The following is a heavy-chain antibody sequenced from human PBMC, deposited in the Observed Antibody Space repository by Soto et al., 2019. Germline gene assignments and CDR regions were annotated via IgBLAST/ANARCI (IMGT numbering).Heavy chain of an antibody. CDR2: IFYSGTT. D-gene: IGHD2-2*01. CDR1: GGSVSSHY. CDR3: ARISTYNSFDV. J-gene: IGHJ5*02. Sequence: EDLSLTSTDSGGSVSSHYWCWIRQSPGKGLEWIGFIFYSGTTSYNPSLKSRVTISVDRSKQQFSLRLTSVTAADTAVYYCARISTYNSFDVWGPGTLVPGSS. V-gene: IGHV4-59*02.